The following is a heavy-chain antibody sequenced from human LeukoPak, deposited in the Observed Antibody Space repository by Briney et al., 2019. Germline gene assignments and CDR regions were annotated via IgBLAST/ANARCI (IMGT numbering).Heavy chain of an antibody. D-gene: IGHD5-24*01. CDR1: GFTFSSYA. Sequence: GGSLRLSCAASGFTFSSYAMGWVRQAPGKGLEWISAVSDNGFRTYYTDSIKGRFTVYRDNSQNTLYLHMIGLRVEDTAIYYCAKARRDGNDPKNFDYWGQGTLVTVSS. CDR2: VSDNGFRT. CDR3: AKARRDGNDPKNFDY. V-gene: IGHV3-23*01. J-gene: IGHJ4*02.